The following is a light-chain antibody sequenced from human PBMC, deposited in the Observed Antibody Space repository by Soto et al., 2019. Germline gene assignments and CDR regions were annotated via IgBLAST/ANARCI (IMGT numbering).Light chain of an antibody. CDR1: SSDVGDYDY. Sequence: QSALTQPASVSGSPGQSITISCTGTSSDVGDYDYVSWYQQHPGKAPKLMIYDVNNRPSGVSNRFSGSKSGNTASLTISGLQPEDEADYYCRSYASSSTPVVFGTGTKLTVL. CDR2: DVN. CDR3: RSYASSSTPVV. J-gene: IGLJ1*01. V-gene: IGLV2-14*01.